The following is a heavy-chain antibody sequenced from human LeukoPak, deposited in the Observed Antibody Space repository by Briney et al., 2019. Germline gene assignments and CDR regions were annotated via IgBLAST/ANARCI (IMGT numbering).Heavy chain of an antibody. Sequence: PSETLSLTCTVSGGSVSSYYWSWIRQPPGKGLEWIGYIKSSGSSNYNPSLKSRVTISMDTSKNQFSLRPNSVTAADTAVYYCARDGTVATNWFDPWGQGTLVTVSS. CDR1: GGSVSSYY. CDR2: IKSSGSS. D-gene: IGHD5-12*01. CDR3: ARDGTVATNWFDP. J-gene: IGHJ5*02. V-gene: IGHV4-59*02.